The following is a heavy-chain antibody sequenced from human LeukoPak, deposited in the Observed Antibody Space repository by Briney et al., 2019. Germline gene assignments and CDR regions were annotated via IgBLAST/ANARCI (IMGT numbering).Heavy chain of an antibody. CDR3: ASCPAAYTEFDY. Sequence: GGSLRLSCAASGFTFSSYSMNWVRQAPGKGLEWVSYISSSSTIYYADSVKGRFTISRDNAKNSLYLQMSSLRDEDTAVYYCASCPAAYTEFDYWGQGTLVTVSS. V-gene: IGHV3-48*02. CDR1: GFTFSSYS. CDR2: ISSSSTI. J-gene: IGHJ4*02. D-gene: IGHD2-2*01.